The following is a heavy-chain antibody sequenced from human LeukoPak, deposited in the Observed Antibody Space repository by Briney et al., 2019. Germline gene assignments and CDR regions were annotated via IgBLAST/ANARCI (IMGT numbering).Heavy chain of an antibody. CDR3: ARSLRFCGGDCYYFDH. Sequence: GESLKISCKGSGYSFTSYWIGWVRQMPGKGLEWMGIIYPGDSDTRYSPSFQGQVTISADKSISTAYLQWSSLKASDTAMYYCARSLRFCGGDCYYFDHWGQGTLVTVSS. CDR1: GYSFTSYW. D-gene: IGHD2-21*02. J-gene: IGHJ4*02. CDR2: IYPGDSDT. V-gene: IGHV5-51*01.